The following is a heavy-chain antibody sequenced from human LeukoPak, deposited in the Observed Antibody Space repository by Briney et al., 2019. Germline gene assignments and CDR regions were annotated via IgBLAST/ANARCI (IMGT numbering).Heavy chain of an antibody. V-gene: IGHV4-59*01. D-gene: IGHD6-13*01. J-gene: IGHJ4*02. CDR3: AHVKGSSSWYGSDY. CDR2: IYYSGST. CDR1: GGSISSYY. Sequence: PSETLSLTCTVSGGSISSYYWSWIRQPPGKGLEWIGYIYYSGSTNYNPSLKSRVTISVDTSKNQFSLKLSSVTAADTAVYYCAHVKGSSSWYGSDYWGQGTLVTVSS.